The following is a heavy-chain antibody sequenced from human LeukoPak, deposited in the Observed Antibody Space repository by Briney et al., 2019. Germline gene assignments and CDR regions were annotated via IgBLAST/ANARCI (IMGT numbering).Heavy chain of an antibody. J-gene: IGHJ4*02. V-gene: IGHV4-59*01. CDR2: IYYVVRT. CDR1: GGSISSDY. CDR3: ARGFYSPHY. Sequence: SQSLSLTCTVSGGSISSDYWSWIRQPPGKGLEWIGYIYYVVRTYYNRSLKSRITISVDTSKNQFSLKLSSVTAADTAVYYCARGFYSPHYWGQGTLVSVSS. D-gene: IGHD4-11*01.